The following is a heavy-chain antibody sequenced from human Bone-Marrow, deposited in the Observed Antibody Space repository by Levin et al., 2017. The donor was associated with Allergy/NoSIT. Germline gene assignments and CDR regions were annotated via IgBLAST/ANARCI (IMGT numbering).Heavy chain of an antibody. V-gene: IGHV4-39*07. D-gene: IGHD3-3*01. CDR2: VYPGVNS. CDR1: GGSISSSGFY. J-gene: IGHJ2*01. Sequence: SETLSLTCTVSGGSISSSGFYWGWIRQSPGKGLEWLGTVYPGVNSYYTPSLKSRLTISADNSQNQFSLKLRSVTAADTAVYYCARAAVTYSYDETRWFFDLWGRGSLVTVSS. CDR3: ARAAVTYSYDETRWFFDL.